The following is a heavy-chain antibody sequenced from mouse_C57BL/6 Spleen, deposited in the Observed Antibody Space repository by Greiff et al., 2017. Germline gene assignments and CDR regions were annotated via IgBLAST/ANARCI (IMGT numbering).Heavy chain of an antibody. CDR3: ARSNWDGAY. CDR2: IYPGDGDT. D-gene: IGHD4-1*01. Sequence: QVQLLQSGPELVKPGASVKISCKASGYEFSSSWMNWVKQRPGKGLEWIGQIYPGDGDTNYNGKFKGKATLTADKSSSTAYMQLSSLTSEDSAVYFCARSNWDGAYWGPGTLGTVSA. V-gene: IGHV1-82*01. J-gene: IGHJ3*01. CDR1: GYEFSSSW.